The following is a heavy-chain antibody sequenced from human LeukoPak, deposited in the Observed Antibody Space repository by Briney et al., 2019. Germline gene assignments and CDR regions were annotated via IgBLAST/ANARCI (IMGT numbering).Heavy chain of an antibody. CDR3: ARDYGEGAFDI. Sequence: GGSLRLSCAASGFTFSDCYMSWTRQAPGKGLEWVSYISSSGSTIYYADSVKGRFTISRDNAKNSLYLQMNSLRAEDTAVYYCARDYGEGAFDIWGQGTMVTVSS. CDR1: GFTFSDCY. V-gene: IGHV3-11*01. CDR2: ISSSGSTI. D-gene: IGHD4/OR15-4a*01. J-gene: IGHJ3*02.